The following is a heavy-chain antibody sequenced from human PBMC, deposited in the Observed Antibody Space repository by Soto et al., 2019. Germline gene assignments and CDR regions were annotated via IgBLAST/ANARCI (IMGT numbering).Heavy chain of an antibody. CDR2: ISAYNGNT. CDR3: ARDTKQWLVGISAFDI. V-gene: IGHV1-18*04. Sequence: XAVTVSCKASGYPFTSYGIVWVRQAPGQGLEWMGWISAYNGNTNYAQKLQGRVTMTTDTSTSTAYMELRSLRSDDTAVYYCARDTKQWLVGISAFDIWGQVTMVTVSS. D-gene: IGHD6-19*01. CDR1: GYPFTSYG. J-gene: IGHJ3*02.